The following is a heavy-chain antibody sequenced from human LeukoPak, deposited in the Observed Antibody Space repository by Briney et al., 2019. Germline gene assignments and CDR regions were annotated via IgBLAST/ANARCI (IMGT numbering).Heavy chain of an antibody. J-gene: IGHJ4*02. CDR3: AKDAGSSGEFDY. Sequence: GGSLRLSCAASGFTSDDYAMHWVRHAPGKGLEWVSLISWDGGSSYYADSVKGRFTISRDNSKNSLYLQMDSLRAEDTALYYCAKDAGSSGEFDYWGQGTLVTVSS. D-gene: IGHD6-13*01. CDR1: GFTSDDYA. CDR2: ISWDGGSS. V-gene: IGHV3-43D*03.